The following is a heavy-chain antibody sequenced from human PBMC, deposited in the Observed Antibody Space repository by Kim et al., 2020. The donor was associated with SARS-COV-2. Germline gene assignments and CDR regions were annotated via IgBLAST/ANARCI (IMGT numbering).Heavy chain of an antibody. J-gene: IGHJ2*01. V-gene: IGHV4-39*01. Sequence: SETLSLTCTGSGGSISSSSYYWGWIRQPPGKGLEWIGSIYYSGSTYYNPSLNSRVTISVDTSKNQFSLKLSSVTAADTAVYYCARLPCSGGSCYPGYGDFPGYFDHWGRGTLVTVSS. CDR3: ARLPCSGGSCYPGYGDFPGYFDH. D-gene: IGHD2-15*01. CDR2: IYYSGST. CDR1: GGSISSSSYY.